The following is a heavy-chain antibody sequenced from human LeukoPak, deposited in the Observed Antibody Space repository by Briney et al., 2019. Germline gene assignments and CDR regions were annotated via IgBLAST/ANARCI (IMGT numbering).Heavy chain of an antibody. D-gene: IGHD6-13*01. CDR3: ARDRSIPAADYYFDY. Sequence: PGRSLRLSCAASGFTFSSYPMHWVRQAPGEGLEWVAVISYDGRDKHYADSVKGRFTISRDNSKNTLYLQVNSLGGEDTAVYYCARDRSIPAADYYFDYWGQGTLVTVSS. CDR1: GFTFSSYP. V-gene: IGHV3-30*04. J-gene: IGHJ4*02. CDR2: ISYDGRDK.